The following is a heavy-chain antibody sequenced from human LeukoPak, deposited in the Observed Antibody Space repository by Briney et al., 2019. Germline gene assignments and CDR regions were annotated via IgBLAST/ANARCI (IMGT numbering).Heavy chain of an antibody. V-gene: IGHV3-15*01. D-gene: IGHD2-2*01. CDR3: ARGFCSSTNCYQGPFDF. Sequence: GGSLRLSCAASGFTFSSYSMNWVRQAPGKGLEWVGHIKNKTNGETTDYAAPVKGRFIISRDDSKNTLYLQMNSLRTEDTAVYYCARGFCSSTNCYQGPFDFWGQGTLVTVSS. J-gene: IGHJ4*02. CDR1: GFTFSSYS. CDR2: IKNKTNGETT.